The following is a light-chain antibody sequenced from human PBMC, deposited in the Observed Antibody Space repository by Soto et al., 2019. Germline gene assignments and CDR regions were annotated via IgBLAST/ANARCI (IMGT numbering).Light chain of an antibody. Sequence: EVVMTQSPATLSVSPGERATLSCRASQSVGSYLAWYQQKPGQAPRLLIYGASSRATGIPDRFSGSGSGTDFTLTISRLEPEDFAEYHCQQYNNWPQTFGQGTKVDIK. CDR2: GAS. CDR1: QSVGSY. V-gene: IGKV3D-15*01. CDR3: QQYNNWPQT. J-gene: IGKJ1*01.